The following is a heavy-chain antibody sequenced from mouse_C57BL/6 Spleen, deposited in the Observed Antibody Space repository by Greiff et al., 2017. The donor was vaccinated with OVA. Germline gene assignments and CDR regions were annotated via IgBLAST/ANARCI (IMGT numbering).Heavy chain of an antibody. J-gene: IGHJ2*01. D-gene: IGHD2-4*01. V-gene: IGHV14-4*01. CDR1: GFNIKDDY. CDR3: LYDYDDGALDY. CDR2: IDPENGDT. Sequence: EVQLQQSGAELVRPGASVKLSCTASGFNIKDDYMHWVKQRPEQGLEWIGWIDPENGDTEYASKFQGKATITADTSSNTAYLQLSSLTSEDTAVYYCLYDYDDGALDYWGQGTTLTVSS.